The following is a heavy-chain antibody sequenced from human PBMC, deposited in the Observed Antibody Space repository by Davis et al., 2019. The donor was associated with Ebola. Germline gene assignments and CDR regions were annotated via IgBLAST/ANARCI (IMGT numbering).Heavy chain of an antibody. CDR3: TSTWSTIDY. V-gene: IGHV3-73*01. CDR1: GFTLSGSA. J-gene: IGHJ4*02. Sequence: GESLKISCAASGFTLSGSAMHWVRQASGKGLEWVGRIRSKANSYATAYAASVKGRFTISRDDSKNTAYLQMNSLKTEDTAVYYCTSTWSTIDYWGQGTLVTVSS. CDR2: IRSKANSYAT. D-gene: IGHD1-14*01.